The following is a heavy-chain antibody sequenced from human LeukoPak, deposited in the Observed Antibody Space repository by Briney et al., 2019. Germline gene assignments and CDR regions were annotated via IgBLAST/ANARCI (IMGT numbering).Heavy chain of an antibody. J-gene: IGHJ5*02. Sequence: PSQTLSLTCPVSGGSISSGGYYWSWIRQHPGKGLEWIGYIYYSGSTYYNPSLKSRVTISVDASKNQFSLKLSSVTAADTAVYYCAREVRNYYDSSGYSYNWFDPWGQGTLVTVSS. V-gene: IGHV4-31*03. CDR1: GGSISSGGYY. CDR2: IYYSGST. D-gene: IGHD3-22*01. CDR3: AREVRNYYDSSGYSYNWFDP.